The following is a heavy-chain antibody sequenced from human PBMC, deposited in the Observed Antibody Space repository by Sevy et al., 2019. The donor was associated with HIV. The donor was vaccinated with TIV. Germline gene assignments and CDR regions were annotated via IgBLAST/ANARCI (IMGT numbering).Heavy chain of an antibody. D-gene: IGHD1-26*01. Sequence: GGSLRLSCAASGFTFSSYEMNWVRQAPGKGLEWVSYISSSGSTIYYADSVKGRCTISRDNAKNSLYLQMNSLRAEDTAVYYCARDGVGATPADYYYYMDVWGKGTTVTVSS. CDR2: ISSSGSTI. J-gene: IGHJ6*03. CDR3: ARDGVGATPADYYYYMDV. V-gene: IGHV3-48*03. CDR1: GFTFSSYE.